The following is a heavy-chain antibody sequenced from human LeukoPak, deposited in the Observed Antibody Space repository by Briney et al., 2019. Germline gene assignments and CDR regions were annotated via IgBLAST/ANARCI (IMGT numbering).Heavy chain of an antibody. D-gene: IGHD6-13*01. V-gene: IGHV3-30-3*01. J-gene: IGHJ4*02. CDR2: ISYDGSNE. CDR1: GFTFNIYA. CDR3: ARDSSSGFDY. Sequence: PGRSLRLSCAASGFTFNIYAIHWVRQAPGKGLEWVAVISYDGSNEYYADSVKGRFTISKDNSKNTLYLQMNSLRAEDTAVYYCARDSSSGFDYWGQGTLVTVSS.